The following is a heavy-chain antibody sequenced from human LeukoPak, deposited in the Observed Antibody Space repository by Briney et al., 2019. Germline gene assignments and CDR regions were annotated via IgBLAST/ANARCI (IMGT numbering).Heavy chain of an antibody. V-gene: IGHV4-31*03. D-gene: IGHD4-17*01. CDR2: IYYSGST. CDR3: ARGGYGDNYGMDV. CDR1: GGSISSGGYY. Sequence: SQTLFLTCTVSGGSISSGGYYWSWIRQHPGKGLEWIGYIYYSGSTYYNPSLKSRVTISVDTSKNQFSLKLSSVTAADTAVYYCARGGYGDNYGMDVWGQGTTVTVSS. J-gene: IGHJ6*02.